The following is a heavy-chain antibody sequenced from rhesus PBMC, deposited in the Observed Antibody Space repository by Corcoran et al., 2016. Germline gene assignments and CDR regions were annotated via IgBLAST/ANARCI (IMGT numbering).Heavy chain of an antibody. V-gene: IGHV4-165*01. CDR2: ISGSSETT. CDR1: GGSFSGYF. D-gene: IGHD3-9*01. Sequence: QVQLQESGPGLVKPSETLSLTCAVSGGSFSGYFWGLIRPPPGKGLEWIAYISGSSETTDDTPAPMSRVTISSATSTNQVSLKLSSVSAADPAVYYCARHYEDEYGYYYTGGFDNWGQGVLVTVSS. CDR3: ARHYEDEYGYYYTGGFDN. J-gene: IGHJ4*01.